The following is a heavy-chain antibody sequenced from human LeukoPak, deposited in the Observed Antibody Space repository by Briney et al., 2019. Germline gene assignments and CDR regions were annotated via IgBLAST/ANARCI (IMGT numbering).Heavy chain of an antibody. V-gene: IGHV4-59*01. J-gene: IGHJ1*01. Sequence: PSETLSLTCTVSGGSISSYYWSWIRQPPGKGLEWIGYIYYSGSTNYNPSLKSRVTISVDTSKNQFSLKLSSVTAADTAVYYCARSRRSLSAEYFQHWGQGTLVTVSS. CDR1: GGSISSYY. CDR3: ARSRRSLSAEYFQH. CDR2: IYYSGST.